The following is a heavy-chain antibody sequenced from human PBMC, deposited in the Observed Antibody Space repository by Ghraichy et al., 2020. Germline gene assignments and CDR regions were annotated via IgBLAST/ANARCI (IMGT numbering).Heavy chain of an antibody. CDR2: IYYSGST. CDR3: ARGPRGLSDWAGYYSYYFDY. J-gene: IGHJ4*02. CDR1: GGSISSGGYY. D-gene: IGHD3/OR15-3a*01. V-gene: IGHV4-31*03. Sequence: SQTLSLTCTVSGGSISSGGYYWSWIRQHPGKGLEWIGYIYYSGSTYYNPSLKSRVTISVDTSKNQFSLKLSSVTAADTAVYYCARGPRGLSDWAGYYSYYFDYWGQGTLVTVSS.